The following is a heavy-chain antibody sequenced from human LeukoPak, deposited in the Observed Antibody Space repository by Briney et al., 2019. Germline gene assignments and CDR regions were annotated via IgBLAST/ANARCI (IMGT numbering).Heavy chain of an antibody. CDR1: GFTFRSYE. V-gene: IGHV3-48*03. J-gene: IGHJ4*02. Sequence: GASLRLSCAASGFTFRSYEMNWGRKAPGKGLEWVSYISSSGSTIYYAEFVKGRFTISRDNAKNSLYLQMNSLRAEDTAVYYCARKGGYGLDFDYWGQGALVTVSS. CDR3: ARKGGYGLDFDY. D-gene: IGHD5-18*01. CDR2: ISSSGSTI.